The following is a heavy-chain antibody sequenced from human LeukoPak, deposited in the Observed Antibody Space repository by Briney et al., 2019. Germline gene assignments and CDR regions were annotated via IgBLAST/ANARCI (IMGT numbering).Heavy chain of an antibody. V-gene: IGHV4-34*01. J-gene: IGHJ3*02. D-gene: IGHD2-2*01. CDR1: GGSFSGYY. CDR3: ARGGGDIVVVPAAAWYAFDI. Sequence: SETLSLTCAVYGGSFSGYYWSWIRQPPGKGLEWIGEINHSGSTNYNPSLKSRVTISVDTSKNQFSLKLSSVTAGGTAVYYCARGGGDIVVVPAAAWYAFDIWGQGTMVTVSS. CDR2: INHSGST.